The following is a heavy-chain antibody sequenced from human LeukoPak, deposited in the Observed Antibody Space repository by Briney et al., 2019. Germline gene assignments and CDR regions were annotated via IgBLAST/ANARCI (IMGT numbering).Heavy chain of an antibody. CDR2: IYYSGST. D-gene: IGHD1-26*01. V-gene: IGHV4-39*07. CDR1: GGSISRSIYH. Sequence: SETLSLTCTVSGGSISRSIYHWGWIRQPPGKGLEWIGSIYYSGSTYYNPSLKSRVTISVDTSKNQFSLKLSSVTAADTAVYYCARGVVGATSHFYYYMDVWGKGTTVTVSS. CDR3: ARGVVGATSHFYYYMDV. J-gene: IGHJ6*03.